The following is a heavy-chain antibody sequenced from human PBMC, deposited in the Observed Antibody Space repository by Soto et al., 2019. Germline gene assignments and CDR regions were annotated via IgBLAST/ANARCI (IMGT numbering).Heavy chain of an antibody. J-gene: IGHJ4*02. D-gene: IGHD4-17*01. Sequence: QVQLVESGGGVVQPGRSLRLSCAASGFTFSSYGMHWVRQAPGKGLEWVAVIWYDGSNKYYADSVKGRFTISRDNSKNTLYLQMNSLRAEDTAVYSCAQPYFYCDYFSSLPYWGQGTLVTVSS. CDR3: AQPYFYCDYFSSLPY. CDR1: GFTFSSYG. CDR2: IWYDGSNK. V-gene: IGHV3-33*01.